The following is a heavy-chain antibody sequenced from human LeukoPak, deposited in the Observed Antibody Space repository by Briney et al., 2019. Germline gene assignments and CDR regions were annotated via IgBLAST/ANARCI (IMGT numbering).Heavy chain of an antibody. Sequence: PGGSLRLSCAASGFTVSSNYMIWVRQAPGKGLQWVAQIWYDGSNEYYTGSVKGRFTISRDNAHNTLYLQMNSLRAEDTAVYYCARGSQSTWGFFAYWGQGTRVTVSS. V-gene: IGHV3-33*08. D-gene: IGHD1-1*01. CDR1: GFTVSSNY. CDR3: ARGSQSTWGFFAY. CDR2: IWYDGSNE. J-gene: IGHJ4*02.